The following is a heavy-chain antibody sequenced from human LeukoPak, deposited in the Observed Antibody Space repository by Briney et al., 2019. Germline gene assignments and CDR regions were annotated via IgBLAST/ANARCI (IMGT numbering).Heavy chain of an antibody. Sequence: PSETLSLTCAVSSDFISRGAYSWSWNRQPPGTDLEWIGSIYYSGSTYYNPSLKSRVTISVDTSNNQFSLKLSSVTAADTAVYYCARQNYSSAFYYFDYWGQGTLVTVSS. CDR2: IYYSGST. J-gene: IGHJ4*02. V-gene: IGHV4-30-2*03. CDR3: ARQNYSSAFYYFDY. CDR1: SDFISRGAYS. D-gene: IGHD6-19*01.